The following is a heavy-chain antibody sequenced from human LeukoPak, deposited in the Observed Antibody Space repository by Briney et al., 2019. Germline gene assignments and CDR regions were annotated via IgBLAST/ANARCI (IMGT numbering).Heavy chain of an antibody. V-gene: IGHV1-2*02. D-gene: IGHD2-2*01. CDR2: INPNSGGT. Sequence: ASVKVSCKASGYTFTGYYMHWVRQAPGQGLEWMGWINPNSGGTNYAQKFQGRVTMTRDTSISTAYMELSRLRSDNTAVYYCARALVRGYCSSTSCSNYFDYWGQGTLVTVSS. CDR1: GYTFTGYY. J-gene: IGHJ4*02. CDR3: ARALVRGYCSSTSCSNYFDY.